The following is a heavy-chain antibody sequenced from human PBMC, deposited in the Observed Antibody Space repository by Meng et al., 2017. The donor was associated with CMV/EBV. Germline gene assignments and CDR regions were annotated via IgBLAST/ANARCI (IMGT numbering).Heavy chain of an antibody. D-gene: IGHD3-3*01. CDR2: IYDSGST. V-gene: IGHV4-59*01. J-gene: IGHJ4*02. CDR3: ARGVYDFWSGYYPKYYFDY. CDR1: GGSISSYY. Sequence: SETLSLTCTVSGGSISSYYWSWIRQPPGKGLEWIGYIYDSGSTNYHPSLKSRVTISVDTSKNQFSLKLSSVTAADTAVYYCARGVYDFWSGYYPKYYFDYWGQGTLVTVSS.